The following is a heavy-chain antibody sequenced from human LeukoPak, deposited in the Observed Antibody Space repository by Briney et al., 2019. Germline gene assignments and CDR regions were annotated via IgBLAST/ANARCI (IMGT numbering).Heavy chain of an antibody. D-gene: IGHD6-13*01. J-gene: IGHJ4*02. CDR1: GLTFSSYG. Sequence: QSGGSLRLSCAASGLTFSSYGMHWVRKAPGKGLEWVAVIWYDGSNKYYADSVKGRFTISRDNSKNTLYLQMNSLRAEDTAVYYCARDEYFGIAAAGYTPKDYYFDYWGQGTLVTVSS. CDR2: IWYDGSNK. CDR3: ARDEYFGIAAAGYTPKDYYFDY. V-gene: IGHV3-33*01.